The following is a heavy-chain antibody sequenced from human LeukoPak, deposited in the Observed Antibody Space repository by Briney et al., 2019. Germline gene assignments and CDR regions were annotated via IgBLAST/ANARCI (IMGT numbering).Heavy chain of an antibody. Sequence: QPGRSLRLSCAASGFSFSSYGMHWVRQAPGEGLDWVAFISYDGSERYYEDSVKGRFTISRDDSTNTLYLQMNRLRADDTALYYCVRGHTIRGVVVQVEDSWGQGTLVTVA. CDR2: ISYDGSER. CDR1: GFSFSSYG. CDR3: VRGHTIRGVVVQVEDS. V-gene: IGHV3-33*01. J-gene: IGHJ4*02. D-gene: IGHD1-1*01.